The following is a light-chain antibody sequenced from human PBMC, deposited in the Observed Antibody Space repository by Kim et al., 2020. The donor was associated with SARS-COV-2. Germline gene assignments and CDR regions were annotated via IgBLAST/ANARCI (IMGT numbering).Light chain of an antibody. CDR2: ADI. V-gene: IGLV1-40*01. CDR1: SSNIGAGYD. Sequence: RVTISCTGSSSNIGAGYDLHWYQQLPGAAPKLLIYADINRPSGVPDRVSGSKSGTSASLAITGLRAEDEADYYCQSYDDSLSAYVFGTGTKVTVL. J-gene: IGLJ1*01. CDR3: QSYDDSLSAYV.